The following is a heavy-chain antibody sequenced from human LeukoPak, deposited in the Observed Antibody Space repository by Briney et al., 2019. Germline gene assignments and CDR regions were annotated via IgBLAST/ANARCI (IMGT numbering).Heavy chain of an antibody. CDR3: AREIGYFDY. CDR1: GFAFSSYG. V-gene: IGHV3-33*01. D-gene: IGHD2/OR15-2a*01. Sequence: GGSLRLSCAASGFAFSSYGMHWVRQAPGKGLEWVALIYYDGSNKYHADSVKGRFTISRDNSKNTLYLQMDSLRAEDTAVYYCAREIGYFDYWGQGTLVTVSS. CDR2: IYYDGSNK. J-gene: IGHJ4*02.